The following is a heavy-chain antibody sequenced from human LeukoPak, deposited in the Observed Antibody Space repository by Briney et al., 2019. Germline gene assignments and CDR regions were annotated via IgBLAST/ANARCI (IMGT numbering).Heavy chain of an antibody. J-gene: IGHJ5*02. Sequence: SETLSLTCTVSGGSISSYYWSWIRQPPGKGLEWIGYTYYSGSTNYNPSLKSRVTISVDTSKNQFSLKLSSVTAADTAVYYCAVAGTGNWFDPWGQGTLVTVSS. CDR2: TYYSGST. V-gene: IGHV4-59*01. CDR3: AVAGTGNWFDP. CDR1: GGSISSYY. D-gene: IGHD6-19*01.